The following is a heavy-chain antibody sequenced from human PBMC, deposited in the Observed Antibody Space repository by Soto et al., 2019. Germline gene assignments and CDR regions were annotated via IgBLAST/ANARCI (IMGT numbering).Heavy chain of an antibody. V-gene: IGHV3-23*01. CDR3: ATGLRSVYGPFDS. J-gene: IGHJ4*02. D-gene: IGHD5-12*01. CDR2: RSGGGDST. Sequence: PGGSLRPSCAAPGFTFIHYSMHWVRQPPGKGLEWVSARSGGGDSTYYAPSVRGRSAISRDNSKNTLYLQMNSLRAEDTAVYYCATGLRSVYGPFDSWGQGTLVTVSS. CDR1: GFTFIHYS.